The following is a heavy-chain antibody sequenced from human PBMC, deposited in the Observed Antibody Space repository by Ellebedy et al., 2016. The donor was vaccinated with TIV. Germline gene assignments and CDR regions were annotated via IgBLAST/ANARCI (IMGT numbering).Heavy chain of an antibody. CDR1: GYTFTNYA. D-gene: IGHD1-14*01. J-gene: IGHJ4*02. CDR2: INAGNGNT. CDR3: ARQGSMGTNGCYFYY. Sequence: ASVKVSCKTSGYTFTNYAIHWVRQAPGQRLEWMGWINAGNGNTKYSQKFQGRVTITRDTSASTAYFELSSLRSEYTAVYYCARQGSMGTNGCYFYYWGQGTRVTVSS. V-gene: IGHV1-3*01.